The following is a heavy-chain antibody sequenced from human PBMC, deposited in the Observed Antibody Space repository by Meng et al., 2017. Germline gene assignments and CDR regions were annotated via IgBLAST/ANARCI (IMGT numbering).Heavy chain of an antibody. V-gene: IGHV3-64*01. Sequence: GESLKISCAASGFTFSSYAMHWVRQAPGKGLEYVSAISSNGGSTYYANSVKGRFTISRDNSKNTLYLQMGSLRAEDMAVYYCARVRVSGYYSYFDYWGQRTLVTVSS. D-gene: IGHD3-22*01. CDR3: ARVRVSGYYSYFDY. J-gene: IGHJ4*02. CDR1: GFTFSSYA. CDR2: ISSNGGST.